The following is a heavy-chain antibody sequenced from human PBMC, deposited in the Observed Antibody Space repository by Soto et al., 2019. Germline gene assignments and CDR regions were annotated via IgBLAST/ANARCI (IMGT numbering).Heavy chain of an antibody. CDR1: GGSISSGGYY. Sequence: QVQLQESGPGLVKPSQTLSLTCTVSGGSISSGGYYWSWIRQHPGKGLEWIGYIYYSGSTYYNPSLKSRVTISVDTSKNQVSLKLSSVTAADTAVYYCARIRYFDLAYGMDVWGQGTTVTVSS. V-gene: IGHV4-31*03. CDR2: IYYSGST. CDR3: ARIRYFDLAYGMDV. J-gene: IGHJ6*02. D-gene: IGHD3-9*01.